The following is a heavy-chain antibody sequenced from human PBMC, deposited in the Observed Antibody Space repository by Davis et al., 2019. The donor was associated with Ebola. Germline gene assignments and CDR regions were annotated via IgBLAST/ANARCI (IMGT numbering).Heavy chain of an antibody. Sequence: SETLSLTCTVSGGSISSYYWSWIRQPPGKGLEWIGHTYYGASPSYNPSLKSRVTISVDTSKNQFSLKLKSVTAADTAVYYCARQGPLGAAVPWGNWFDPWGQGTLVTVSS. V-gene: IGHV4-59*08. CDR1: GGSISSYY. CDR2: TYYGASP. D-gene: IGHD6-13*01. CDR3: ARQGPLGAAVPWGNWFDP. J-gene: IGHJ5*02.